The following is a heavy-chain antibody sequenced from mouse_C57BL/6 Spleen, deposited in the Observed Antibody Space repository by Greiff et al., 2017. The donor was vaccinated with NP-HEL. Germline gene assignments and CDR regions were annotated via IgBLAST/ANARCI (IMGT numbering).Heavy chain of an antibody. Sequence: QVQLQQSGAELARPGASVKMSCKASGYTFTSYTMHWVKQRPGQGLEWIGYINPSSGYTTYNQKFTDKATLTADKYSSTAYMQLSSLTSEASAGDYWARSGWDRGPYAMDCWGQGTSVTVSS. V-gene: IGHV1-4*01. J-gene: IGHJ4*01. CDR1: GYTFTSYT. D-gene: IGHD3-3*01. CDR2: INPSSGYT. CDR3: ARSGWDRGPYAMDC.